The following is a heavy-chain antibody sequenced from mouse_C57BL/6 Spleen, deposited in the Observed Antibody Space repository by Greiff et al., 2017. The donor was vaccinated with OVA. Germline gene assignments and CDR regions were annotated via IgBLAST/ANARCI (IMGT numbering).Heavy chain of an antibody. Sequence: QVQLQQSGPELVKPGASVKISCKASGYAFSSSWMNWVKQRPGKGLEWIGRIYPGDGDTNYNGKFKGKATLTADKSSSTAYMQLSSLTSEDSAVYCCARGGGNYFYYIDYWGQGTTLTVSS. CDR1: GYAFSSSW. J-gene: IGHJ2*01. CDR3: ARGGGNYFYYIDY. V-gene: IGHV1-82*01. D-gene: IGHD2-1*01. CDR2: IYPGDGDT.